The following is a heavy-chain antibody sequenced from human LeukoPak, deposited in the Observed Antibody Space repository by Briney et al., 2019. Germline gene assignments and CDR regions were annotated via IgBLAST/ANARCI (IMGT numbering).Heavy chain of an antibody. J-gene: IGHJ4*02. CDR2: IKSDGSSP. Sequence: QPGGSLRLSCAASGITFSSYWMHWVRQAPGKGPVWVSRIKSDGSSPSYADSVKGRFTISRDNAKNTVYLQMNSLRAEDTAVYYCAKDGHYSNFYFDYWGQGTLVTVSS. CDR3: AKDGHYSNFYFDY. CDR1: GITFSSYW. V-gene: IGHV3-74*01. D-gene: IGHD4-11*01.